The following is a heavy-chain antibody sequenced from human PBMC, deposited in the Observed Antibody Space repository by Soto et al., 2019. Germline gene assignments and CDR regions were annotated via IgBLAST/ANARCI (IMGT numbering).Heavy chain of an antibody. CDR1: GFKFNNYN. J-gene: IGHJ4*02. V-gene: IGHV3-21*01. CDR3: ARGQFDGSGSYCPPYFEY. D-gene: IGHD3-22*01. Sequence: EVQLVESGGGLVKSGGSLRLSCAVSGFKFNNYNMNWVRQAPGKGLEWVASISSSTSYIYYGDSVKGGFNIVRDSPKNSLYLQMNSLRSEDTAVYYCARGQFDGSGSYCPPYFEYWGQGSLVTVSS. CDR2: ISSSTSYI.